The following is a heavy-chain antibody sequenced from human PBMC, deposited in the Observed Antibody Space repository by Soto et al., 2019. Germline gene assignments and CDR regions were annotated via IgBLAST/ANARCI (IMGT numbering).Heavy chain of an antibody. D-gene: IGHD6-19*01. CDR3: ATSGQWLPYYFDY. J-gene: IGHJ4*02. CDR1: GFTFSSYA. V-gene: IGHV3-23*01. CDR2: ISGRAGSST. Sequence: EVQLLESGGGLVQPGGSLRLSCAASGFTFSSYAMSWVRQAPGKGLERVSSISGRAGSSTYYADSVKGRFTISRDSSKNTLYLQMNSLRAEDTALYYCATSGQWLPYYFDYWGQGTLVTVSS.